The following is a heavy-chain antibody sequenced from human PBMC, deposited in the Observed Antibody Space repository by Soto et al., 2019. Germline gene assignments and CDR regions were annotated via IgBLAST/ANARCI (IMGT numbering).Heavy chain of an antibody. CDR3: ASVEQYSGRIFEY. CDR1: GDSVSSNSAG. Sequence: QVQLQQSGPGLVKPSQTLSLTCAITGDSVSSNSAGRSWVRQSPSRGLEWLGRTYYRSNWYYQYSVTVRGRITIIPDPSQNQNSLQLTSVPHKDTAVDVCASVEQYSGRIFEYWGPATLVTVSS. J-gene: IGHJ4*01. CDR2: TYYRSNWYY. D-gene: IGHD1-26*01. V-gene: IGHV6-1*01.